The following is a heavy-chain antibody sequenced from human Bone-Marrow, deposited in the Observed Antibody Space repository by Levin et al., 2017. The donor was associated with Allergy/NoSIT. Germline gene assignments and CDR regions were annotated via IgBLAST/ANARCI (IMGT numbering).Heavy chain of an antibody. Sequence: GESLKISCSASGFTFSSYAMHWVRQAPGKGLEYVSAISSNGGSTYYADSVKGRFTISRDNSKNTLYLQMSSLRAEDTAVYYCVKDLGNLKYNWFDPWGQGTLVTVSS. CDR3: VKDLGNLKYNWFDP. CDR2: ISSNGGST. J-gene: IGHJ5*02. V-gene: IGHV3-64D*06. CDR1: GFTFSSYA. D-gene: IGHD1-7*01.